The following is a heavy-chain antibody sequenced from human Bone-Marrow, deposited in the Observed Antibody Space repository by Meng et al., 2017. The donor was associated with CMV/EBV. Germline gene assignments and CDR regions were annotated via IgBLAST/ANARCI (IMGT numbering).Heavy chain of an antibody. J-gene: IGHJ6*02. CDR1: W. V-gene: IGHV3-7*01. CDR2: INQDGSEK. CDR3: AREGQVGYCSSTSCYLRFYGMDV. Sequence: WMSWVRQAPGKGLEWVANINQDGSEKYYVDSVKGRFTISRDNAKNSLYLQMNSLRAEDTAVYYCAREGQVGYCSSTSCYLRFYGMDVWGQGTTVTVSS. D-gene: IGHD2-2*01.